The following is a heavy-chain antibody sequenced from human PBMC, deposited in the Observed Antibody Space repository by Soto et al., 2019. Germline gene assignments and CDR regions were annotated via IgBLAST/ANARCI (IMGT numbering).Heavy chain of an antibody. CDR1: GFTFRSFT. CDR2: ISSNSAYI. Sequence: PGGSLRLSFAASGFTFRSFTMNWVRQAPGKGLEWVSTISSNSAYIYYTDALRGRFTISRDNAKNSLHLQMNSLRAEDPAVYYFTRDASRDSSARGWFDPWGPGTLVTVSS. CDR3: TRDASRDSSARGWFDP. V-gene: IGHV3-21*01. D-gene: IGHD6-13*01. J-gene: IGHJ5*02.